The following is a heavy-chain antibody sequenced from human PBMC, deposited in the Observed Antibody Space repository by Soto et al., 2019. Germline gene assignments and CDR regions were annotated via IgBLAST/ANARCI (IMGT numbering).Heavy chain of an antibody. CDR2: IIAYNGNT. V-gene: IGHV1-18*01. D-gene: IGHD3-9*01. J-gene: IGHJ4*02. CDR1: GYTFTNYG. CDR3: ARAAYEILTGYYRC. Sequence: QVQLVQSGAEVKKPGASVKVSCKASGYTFTNYGISWFRQAPGQGLEWMGWIIAYNGNTNYAQKFQDRVTMTTDTSTRTDYMELSSLISDDTAVYYCARAAYEILTGYYRCWGQGTLVNVSS.